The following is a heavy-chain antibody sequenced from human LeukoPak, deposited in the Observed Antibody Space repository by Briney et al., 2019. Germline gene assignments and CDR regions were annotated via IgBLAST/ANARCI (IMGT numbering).Heavy chain of an antibody. V-gene: IGHV3-48*01. CDR3: AKRVPYSSSSVYFDS. J-gene: IGHJ4*02. D-gene: IGHD6-6*01. Sequence: GGSLRLSCAASGFTFSSYSMNWVRQAPGKGLEWVSYISSSSSTIYYADSVKGRSTISRDNAKNTLFLQMNSLRAEDTAVYYCAKRVPYSSSSVYFDSWGQGTLVTVSS. CDR1: GFTFSSYS. CDR2: ISSSSSTI.